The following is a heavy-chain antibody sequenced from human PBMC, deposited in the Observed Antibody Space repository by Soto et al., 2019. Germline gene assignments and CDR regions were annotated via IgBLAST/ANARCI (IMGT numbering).Heavy chain of an antibody. J-gene: IGHJ4*02. Sequence: QVQLVESGGGVVQPGRSLRLSCAASGFPFSSYGMHWVRQAPCKGLDWVALISYDGTNQYYADSVKGRFTVSRDNSKNTLYLHMSSLRAEDTAGYYGAGGQYYFDDCGQGTLVS. CDR3: AGGQYYFDD. V-gene: IGHV3-30*03. D-gene: IGHD2-15*01. CDR1: GFPFSSYG. CDR2: ISYDGTNQ.